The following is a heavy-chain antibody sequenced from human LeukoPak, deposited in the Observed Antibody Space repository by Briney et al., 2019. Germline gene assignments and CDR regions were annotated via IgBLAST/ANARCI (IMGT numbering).Heavy chain of an antibody. CDR3: ARTLTYCTNGVCYKSYYGMDV. CDR1: GYTFTSYA. V-gene: IGHV7-4-1*02. J-gene: IGHJ6*02. D-gene: IGHD2-8*01. CDR2: INTNTGNP. Sequence: EASVKVSCKASGYTFTSYAMNWERQAPGQGLEWMGWINTNTGNPTYAQGFTGRFVFSLDTSVSTAYLQISSLKAEDTAVYYCARTLTYCTNGVCYKSYYGMDVWGQGTTVTVSS.